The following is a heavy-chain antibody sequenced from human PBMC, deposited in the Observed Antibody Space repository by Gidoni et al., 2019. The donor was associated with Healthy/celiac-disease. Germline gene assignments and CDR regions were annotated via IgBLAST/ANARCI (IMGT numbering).Heavy chain of an antibody. CDR1: GFTFSSYA. V-gene: IGHV3-23*01. D-gene: IGHD3-3*01. CDR3: AKREDYDFWSGYESS. Sequence: EVQLLASGGGLVQPGGSLRLSCAASGFTFSSYAMSWVRQAPGKGREWVSAISGSGGSTYYADSVKGRFTISRDNSKNTLYLQMNSLRAEDTAVYYCAKREDYDFWSGYESSWGQGTLVTVSS. J-gene: IGHJ4*02. CDR2: ISGSGGST.